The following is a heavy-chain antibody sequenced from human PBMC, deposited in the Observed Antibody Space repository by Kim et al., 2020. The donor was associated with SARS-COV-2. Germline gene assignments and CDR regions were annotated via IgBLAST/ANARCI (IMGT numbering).Heavy chain of an antibody. CDR3: AKGVWFGELKGYFDY. Sequence: GGSLRLSCAASGFTFDDYAMHWVRQAPGKGLEWVSGISWNSGSIGYADSVKGRFTISRDNAKNSLYLQMNSLRAEDTALYYCAKGVWFGELKGYFDYWG. CDR1: GFTFDDYA. CDR2: ISWNSGSI. J-gene: IGHJ4*03. V-gene: IGHV3-9*01. D-gene: IGHD3-10*01.